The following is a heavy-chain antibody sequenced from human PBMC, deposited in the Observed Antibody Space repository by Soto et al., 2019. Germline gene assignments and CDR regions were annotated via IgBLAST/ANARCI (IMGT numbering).Heavy chain of an antibody. Sequence: ITLKESGPTLVKPTQTLTLTCTISGFSLSTSGVGVGRIRQPPGKALDWLALIYWDGDKRYSPSLKSRLTITKDTSKNQVVLTMTNMDPVDTATYYCVRLLWFGELTWGQGTLVTVSS. J-gene: IGHJ4*02. V-gene: IGHV2-5*02. CDR3: VRLLWFGELT. D-gene: IGHD3-10*01. CDR1: GFSLSTSGVG. CDR2: IYWDGDK.